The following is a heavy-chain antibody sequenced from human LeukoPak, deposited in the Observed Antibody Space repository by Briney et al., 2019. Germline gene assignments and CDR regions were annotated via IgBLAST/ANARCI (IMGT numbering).Heavy chain of an antibody. Sequence: PGGSLRLSCAASGXTVSNNYMTWVRQAPGKGLEWVSVIYSVGSTYYADSVKGRFTISRDNSKNTLYLQMNGLKGEDTAVYYCARDGYSGSTYFEYWGQGTLVTVSS. J-gene: IGHJ4*02. D-gene: IGHD5-12*01. CDR3: ARDGYSGSTYFEY. V-gene: IGHV3-53*01. CDR2: IYSVGST. CDR1: GXTVSNNY.